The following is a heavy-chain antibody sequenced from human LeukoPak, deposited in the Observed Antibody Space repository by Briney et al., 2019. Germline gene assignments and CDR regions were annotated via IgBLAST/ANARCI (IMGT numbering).Heavy chain of an antibody. D-gene: IGHD6-19*01. CDR2: ISSSGSTI. V-gene: IGHV3-11*01. Sequence: PGGSLRLSCVASGFTFTNAWMSWIRQAPGKGLEWVSYISSSGSTIYYADSVKGRFTISRDNAKNSLYLQMNSLRAEDTAVYYCARDSSGWPGYDYWGQGTLVTVSS. CDR1: GFTFTNAW. CDR3: ARDSSGWPGYDY. J-gene: IGHJ4*02.